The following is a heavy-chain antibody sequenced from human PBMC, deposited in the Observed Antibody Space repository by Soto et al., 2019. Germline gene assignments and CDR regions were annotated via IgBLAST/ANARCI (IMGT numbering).Heavy chain of an antibody. J-gene: IGHJ6*02. CDR3: AREPQYYDILTGYYYYGMDV. V-gene: IGHV1-18*01. Sequence: ASVKVSCKASGYTFTSYGISWVRQAPGQGLEWMGWISAYNGNTNYAQKLQGRVTMTTDTSTSTAYMELRSLRSDDTAVYYCAREPQYYDILTGYYYYGMDVWGQGTTVTVSS. D-gene: IGHD3-9*01. CDR1: GYTFTSYG. CDR2: ISAYNGNT.